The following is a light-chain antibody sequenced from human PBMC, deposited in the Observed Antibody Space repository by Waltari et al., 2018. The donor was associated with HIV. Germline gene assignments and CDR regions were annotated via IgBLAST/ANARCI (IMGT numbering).Light chain of an antibody. V-gene: IGLV2-14*01. J-gene: IGLJ3*02. CDR1: SSDVGGYNY. Sequence: QSALTQPASVSGSPGQSIPISCTGTSSDVGGYNYVSWYQQHPGKAPKRMLYEVRNRASGVSNLFSGSKSGNTASLTISGLQAEDEADYYCSSYTSSSTWVFGGGTKLTVL. CDR2: EVR. CDR3: SSYTSSSTWV.